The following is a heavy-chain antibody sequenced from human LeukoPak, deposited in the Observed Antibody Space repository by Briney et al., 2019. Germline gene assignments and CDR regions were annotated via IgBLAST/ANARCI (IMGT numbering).Heavy chain of an antibody. CDR1: GYTFTSYG. D-gene: IGHD3-9*01. CDR3: ARGPYYDILTGYYAESWFDP. CDR2: ISAYNGNT. Sequence: ASVKVSCKASGYTFTSYGISWVRQAPGQGLEWMGWISAYNGNTNYAQKLQGRVTMTTDTSTSTAYMELRSLRSDDTAVYYCARGPYYDILTGYYAESWFDPWGQGTLVTVSS. J-gene: IGHJ5*02. V-gene: IGHV1-18*01.